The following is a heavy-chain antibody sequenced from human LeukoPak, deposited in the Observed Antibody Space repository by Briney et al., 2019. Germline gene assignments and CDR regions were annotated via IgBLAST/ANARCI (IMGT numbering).Heavy chain of an antibody. CDR2: INSDGSST. CDR1: GFSFSSYW. Sequence: GGSLRLSCAASGFSFSSYWMHWVRQGPGKGLVWVSRINSDGSSTSYADSVRGRFTISRDNAKNTLYLQMNSLRAEDTAVYYCARGSGYFDLWGRGTLVTVSS. V-gene: IGHV3-74*01. J-gene: IGHJ2*01. CDR3: ARGSGYFDL. D-gene: IGHD6-6*01.